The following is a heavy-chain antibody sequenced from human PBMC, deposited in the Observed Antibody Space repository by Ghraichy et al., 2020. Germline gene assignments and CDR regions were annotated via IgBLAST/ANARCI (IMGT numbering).Heavy chain of an antibody. CDR1: GFTFSSYA. J-gene: IGHJ4*02. V-gene: IGHV3-23*01. CDR2: VSGGRGST. Sequence: GESLNISCVASGFTFSSYAMSWVRQTPGKGLEWVSVVSGGRGSTYYADSVKGRFTISRDNSKNTLYLQMNSLRAEDTAVYYCAKDTSGHFDYWGQGTLVTVSS. CDR3: AKDTSGHFDY. D-gene: IGHD6-19*01.